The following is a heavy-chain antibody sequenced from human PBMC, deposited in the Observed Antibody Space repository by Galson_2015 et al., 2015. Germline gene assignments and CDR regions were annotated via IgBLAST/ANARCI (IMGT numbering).Heavy chain of an antibody. Sequence: CAISGDSVSGNSAAWNWIRQSPSRGLEWLGRTYYRSKWYNDYAVSVKSRITINPDTSKNQFSLQLNSVTPEDTAVYYCARDYDYGDYEYYSYYGMDVWGQGTTVTVSS. D-gene: IGHD4-17*01. J-gene: IGHJ6*02. CDR3: ARDYDYGDYEYYSYYGMDV. CDR2: TYYRSKWYN. V-gene: IGHV6-1*01. CDR1: GDSVSGNSAA.